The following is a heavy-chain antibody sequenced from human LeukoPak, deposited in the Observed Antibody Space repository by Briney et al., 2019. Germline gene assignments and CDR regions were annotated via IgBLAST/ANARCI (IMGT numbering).Heavy chain of an antibody. CDR3: VRVASRAFDY. CDR1: GFTFSSYE. V-gene: IGHV3-66*01. J-gene: IGHJ4*02. Sequence: GGSLRLSCAASGFTFSSYEMNWVRQAPGKGLEWVSIIYSGTTRYYADSVKGRFTISRDNSKNTLYLQMSSLRAEDTAVYYCVRVASRAFDYWGQESLVTVSS. CDR2: IYSGTTR.